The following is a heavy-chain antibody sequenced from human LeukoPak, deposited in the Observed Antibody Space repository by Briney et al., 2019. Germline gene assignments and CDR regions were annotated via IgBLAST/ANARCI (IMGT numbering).Heavy chain of an antibody. V-gene: IGHV1-18*01. D-gene: IGHD3-22*01. J-gene: IGHJ4*02. CDR1: GYTFTSYG. Sequence: ASVKVSCKASGYTFTSYGISWVRQAPGQGLEWMGWISAYNGNTNYAQKLQGRVTMTTDTSTSTAYMELGSLRSDDTAVYYCARSSDSSGYYVRVFDYWGQGTLVTVSS. CDR3: ARSSDSSGYYVRVFDY. CDR2: ISAYNGNT.